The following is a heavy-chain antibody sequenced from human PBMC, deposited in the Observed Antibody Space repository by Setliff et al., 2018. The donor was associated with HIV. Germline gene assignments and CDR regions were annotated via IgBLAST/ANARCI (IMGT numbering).Heavy chain of an antibody. Sequence: ASVKVSCKASGYTFTGYYMHWVRQAPGQGLEWMGWINPNSGGTNYAQKFQGRVTMTRDTSIRTAYMELSRLRSDDTAVYYCARDRYYDSSGYYWFDAFDIWGQGTMVTVSS. CDR1: GYTFTGYY. J-gene: IGHJ3*02. CDR2: INPNSGGT. CDR3: ARDRYYDSSGYYWFDAFDI. V-gene: IGHV1-2*02. D-gene: IGHD3-22*01.